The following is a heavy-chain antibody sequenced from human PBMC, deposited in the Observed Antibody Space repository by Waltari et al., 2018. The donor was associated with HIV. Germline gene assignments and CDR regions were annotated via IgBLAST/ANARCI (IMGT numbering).Heavy chain of an antibody. CDR1: GFPFRHYE. Sequence: EVYLAASGGGLVQPGRSLRLSCASSGFPFRHYEMNWCRQAPGKGLEWISYISSSGSTIYYADSVKGRLTISRDNAKNSLDVQMNSLRAEDTAVYYCARSGLYDTSGYYAPFGYWGQGTLVTVSS. CDR2: ISSSGSTI. CDR3: ARSGLYDTSGYYAPFGY. J-gene: IGHJ4*02. V-gene: IGHV3-48*03. D-gene: IGHD3-22*01.